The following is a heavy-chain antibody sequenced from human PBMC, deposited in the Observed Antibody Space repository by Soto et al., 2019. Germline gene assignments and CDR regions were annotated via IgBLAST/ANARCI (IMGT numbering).Heavy chain of an antibody. CDR1: GGSISSYY. CDR3: ATSQKGYNWNYFDH. V-gene: IGHV4-59*04. D-gene: IGHD1-20*01. CDR2: VFYTGFT. J-gene: IGHJ4*02. Sequence: KTSETLSLTCTVSGGSISSYYWSWIRQPAGKGLEWIGSVFYTGFTSYNPSLESRVSVSVDTSKNQFSLKVSGVSAADTAVYYCATSQKGYNWNYFDHWGQGALVTVSS.